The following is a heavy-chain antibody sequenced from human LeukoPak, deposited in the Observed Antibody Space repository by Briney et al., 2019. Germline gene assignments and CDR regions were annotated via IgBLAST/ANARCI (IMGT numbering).Heavy chain of an antibody. D-gene: IGHD6-13*01. CDR1: GYTFTSYG. CDR3: ARDRVAAAGTLGIDY. V-gene: IGHV1-18*01. Sequence: ASVKVSCKASGYTFTSYGISWVRQAPGQGLEWMGWTSAYNGNTNYAQRLQGRVTMTTDTSTSTAYMELRSLRSDDTAVYYCARDRVAAAGTLGIDYWGQGTLVTVSS. CDR2: TSAYNGNT. J-gene: IGHJ4*02.